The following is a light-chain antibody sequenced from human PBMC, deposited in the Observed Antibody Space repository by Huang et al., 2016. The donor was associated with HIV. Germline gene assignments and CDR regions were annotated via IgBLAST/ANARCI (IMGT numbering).Light chain of an antibody. V-gene: IGKV1-12*01. CDR1: QDISTW. Sequence: DIQMTQSPSSVSASVGDKVTITCRASQDISTWLSGYQQKPGKAPKLLIFAASRWHDAVPPRFSGTGSGTSFTLTITNLQPDDFATYYCQQSDRFPLTFGGGTRVDIK. CDR2: AAS. CDR3: QQSDRFPLT. J-gene: IGKJ4*01.